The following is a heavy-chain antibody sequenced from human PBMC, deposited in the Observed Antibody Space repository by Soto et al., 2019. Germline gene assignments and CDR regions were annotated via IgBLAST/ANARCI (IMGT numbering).Heavy chain of an antibody. Sequence: QVQLVESGGGVVQPGRSLRLSCAASGFTFSSYGMHWVRQAPGKGLEWVAVISYDGSNKYYADSVKGRFTISRDNSKNTLYLQMNSLRAEDKAVYYCAKERYSGYDVDVVVVAAPDFDYWGQGTLVTVSS. CDR3: AKERYSGYDVDVVVVAAPDFDY. V-gene: IGHV3-30*18. CDR1: GFTFSSYG. CDR2: ISYDGSNK. J-gene: IGHJ4*02. D-gene: IGHD2-15*01.